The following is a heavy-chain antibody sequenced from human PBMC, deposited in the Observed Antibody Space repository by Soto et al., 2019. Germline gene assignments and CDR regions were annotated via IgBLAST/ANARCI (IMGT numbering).Heavy chain of an antibody. CDR2: ISASGGRT. Sequence: PGGSLRLSCAASGFSFSTYAMSWVRQAPGKGLEWVSHISASGGRTYYAESVKGRFTISRDNSKNTLYLQMTSLRAEDTAIYYCAKSYCPNGVCWVDYWGQGTLVTVSS. J-gene: IGHJ4*02. V-gene: IGHV3-23*01. CDR3: AKSYCPNGVCWVDY. D-gene: IGHD2-8*01. CDR1: GFSFSTYA.